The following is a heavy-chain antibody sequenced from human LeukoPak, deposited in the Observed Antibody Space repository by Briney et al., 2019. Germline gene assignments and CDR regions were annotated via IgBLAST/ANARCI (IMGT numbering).Heavy chain of an antibody. Sequence: GGSLRLSCAASGFTFSSYSMNWVRQAPGKGLEWVSSISSSSSYIYYADSVKGRFTISRDNAKNSLYLQMNSLRAEDTAVYYCARDTYYYGSGKGKFYYYYGMDVWGQGTTVTVSS. V-gene: IGHV3-21*01. CDR1: GFTFSSYS. CDR3: ARDTYYYGSGKGKFYYYYGMDV. D-gene: IGHD3-10*01. CDR2: ISSSSSYI. J-gene: IGHJ6*02.